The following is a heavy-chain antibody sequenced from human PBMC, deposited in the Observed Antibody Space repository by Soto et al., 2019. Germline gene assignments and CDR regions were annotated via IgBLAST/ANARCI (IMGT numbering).Heavy chain of an antibody. J-gene: IGHJ4*02. D-gene: IGHD1-26*01. V-gene: IGHV4-38-2*01. Sequence: XGTLYLTCVVSNFSISSGYYWCCIRQSPGKGLEWIASIYRSGTTSYNPSLKSRVTISVDPSKNQFSLMLTAVTAADTAVYYCARTHSGSYYSVFNYWGRGSLVTVS. CDR3: ARTHSGSYYSVFNY. CDR1: NFSISSGYY. CDR2: IYRSGTT.